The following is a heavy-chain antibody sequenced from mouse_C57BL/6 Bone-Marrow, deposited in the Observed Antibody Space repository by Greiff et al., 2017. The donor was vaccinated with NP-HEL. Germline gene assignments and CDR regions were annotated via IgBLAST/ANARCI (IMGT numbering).Heavy chain of an antibody. J-gene: IGHJ1*03. D-gene: IGHD1-1*01. V-gene: IGHV1-81*01. CDR3: ARGITTVVASYWYFDV. CDR1: GYTFTSYG. CDR2: IYPRSGNT. Sequence: VKLQQSGAELARPGASVKLSCKASGYTFTSYGISWVKQRTGQGLEWIGEIYPRSGNTYYNEKFKGKATLTADKSSSTAYMELRSLTSEDSAVYFCARGITTVVASYWYFDVWGTGTTVTVSS.